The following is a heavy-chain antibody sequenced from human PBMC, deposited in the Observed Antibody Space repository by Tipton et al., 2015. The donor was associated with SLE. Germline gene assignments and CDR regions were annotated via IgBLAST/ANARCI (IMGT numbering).Heavy chain of an antibody. V-gene: IGHV4-4*07. CDR3: ARRGQAGSGNIRWFDP. D-gene: IGHD3-10*01. J-gene: IGHJ5*02. CDR1: GDSVGTNY. CDR2: VYGSGSP. Sequence: TLSLTCTVSGDSVGTNYWNWSRQPAGKGLEWIGRVYGSGSPTHYNPSLEGRVTVSVDTSQNQVSLKLTSVTAADTAVYYCARRGQAGSGNIRWFDPWGQGTLVTVSS.